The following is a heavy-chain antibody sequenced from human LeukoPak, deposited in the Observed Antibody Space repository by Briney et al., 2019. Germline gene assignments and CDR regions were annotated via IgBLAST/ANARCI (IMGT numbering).Heavy chain of an antibody. Sequence: ASVKVSCKASGYTFTSYDISWVRQAPGQGLEWMGWIRAYNGNTNYAQKLQGRVTMTTDTSTSTAYMELRSLRSDDTAVYYCARDAGNIRYFDWSPPDVWGQGTTVTVSS. J-gene: IGHJ6*02. CDR1: GYTFTSYD. CDR2: IRAYNGNT. V-gene: IGHV1-18*01. CDR3: ARDAGNIRYFDWSPPDV. D-gene: IGHD3-9*01.